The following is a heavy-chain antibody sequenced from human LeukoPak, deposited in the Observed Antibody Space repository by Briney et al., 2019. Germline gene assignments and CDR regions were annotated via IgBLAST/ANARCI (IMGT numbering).Heavy chain of an antibody. CDR1: GGTFSGYY. Sequence: SETLSLTCAVYGGTFSGYYWTWIRQPPGKGLEWIGEINHSGSTTYNPSLKSRVTISVDTSKNQFSLKLSSVTAADTAVYYCASEYYYYEMDVWGQGTTVTVSS. CDR2: INHSGST. J-gene: IGHJ6*02. D-gene: IGHD6-6*01. V-gene: IGHV4-34*01. CDR3: ASEYYYYEMDV.